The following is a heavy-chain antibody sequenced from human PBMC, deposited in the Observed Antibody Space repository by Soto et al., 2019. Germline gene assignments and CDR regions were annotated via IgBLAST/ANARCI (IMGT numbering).Heavy chain of an antibody. D-gene: IGHD2-2*01. J-gene: IGHJ5*02. V-gene: IGHV4-59*01. CDR1: GGSISSYY. CDR3: AREKNGCSSTSCCRWFDP. Sequence: PSETLSLTCTVSGGSISSYYWSWIRQPPGKGLEWIGYIYYSGSTNYNPSLKSRVTISVDTSKNQFSLKLSSVTAADTAVYYCAREKNGCSSTSCCRWFDPWGQGTLVTVSS. CDR2: IYYSGST.